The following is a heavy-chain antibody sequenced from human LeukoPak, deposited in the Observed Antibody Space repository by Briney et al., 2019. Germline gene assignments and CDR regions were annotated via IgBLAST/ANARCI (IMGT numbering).Heavy chain of an antibody. CDR2: ISSSSYI. V-gene: IGHV3-21*01. CDR3: ARGGAYVWGSYRYYFDY. D-gene: IGHD3-16*02. J-gene: IGHJ4*02. CDR1: GFTFSSYS. Sequence: PGGSLRLSCAASGFTFSSYSMNWVRQAPGKGLEWVSSISSSSYIYYADSVKGRFTISRDNAKNSLYLQMNSLRAEDTAVYYCARGGAYVWGSYRYYFDYWGQGTLVTVSS.